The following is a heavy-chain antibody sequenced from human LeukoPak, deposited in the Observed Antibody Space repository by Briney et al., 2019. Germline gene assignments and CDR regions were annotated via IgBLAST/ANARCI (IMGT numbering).Heavy chain of an antibody. J-gene: IGHJ4*02. CDR3: TRSLDY. D-gene: IGHD2-15*01. CDR1: GFTFSSYG. Sequence: GGSLRLSCAASGFTFSSYGMHWVRQAPGKGLEWVAVIWYDENSKYYGDSVKGRFTISRDNFKNTLYLQMNSLRAEDTAVYYCTRSLDYWGQGTLVTVSS. V-gene: IGHV3-33*01. CDR2: IWYDENSK.